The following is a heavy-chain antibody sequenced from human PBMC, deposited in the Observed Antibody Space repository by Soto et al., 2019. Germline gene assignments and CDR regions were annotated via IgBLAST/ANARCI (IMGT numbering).Heavy chain of an antibody. J-gene: IGHJ5*02. Sequence: PSETLSLTCTVSGGSISSGGYYWSWIRQHPGKGLEWIGYIYYSGSTYYNPSLKSRVTISVDTSKNQISLKLSSVTAADTAFYYFARVWYDSSGYLGDWFDPWGQGTLVTVS. V-gene: IGHV4-31*03. CDR3: ARVWYDSSGYLGDWFDP. CDR1: GGSISSGGYY. D-gene: IGHD3-22*01. CDR2: IYYSGST.